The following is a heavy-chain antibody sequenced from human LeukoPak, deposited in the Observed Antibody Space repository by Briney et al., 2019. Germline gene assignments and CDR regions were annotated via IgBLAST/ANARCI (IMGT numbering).Heavy chain of an antibody. CDR3: IRETHVGLHLEY. V-gene: IGHV3-74*01. CDR2: INTDGRVT. CDR1: GFTFTTYW. D-gene: IGHD3-10*02. J-gene: IGHJ4*02. Sequence: GGSLRLSCAASGFTFTTYWMHWVRQVPGKGLGWVARINTDGRVTTYADSVKGRFTVSRDNAENTLYLQMNDLRPEDTAVYYCIRETHVGLHLEYWGQGTLATVTS.